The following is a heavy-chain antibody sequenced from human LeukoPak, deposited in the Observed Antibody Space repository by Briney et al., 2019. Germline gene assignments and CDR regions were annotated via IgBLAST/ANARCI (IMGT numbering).Heavy chain of an antibody. CDR1: GFTFSSYA. CDR3: AKAGSGSYFSVDAFDI. V-gene: IGHV3-23*01. J-gene: IGHJ3*02. CDR2: ISGSGGST. D-gene: IGHD1-26*01. Sequence: GGSLRLSCAASGFTFSSYAMSWVRQAPGKGLAWVSAISGSGGSTYYADSVKGRFTISRDNSKNTLYLQMNSLRAEDTAVYYCAKAGSGSYFSVDAFDIWGQGTMVTVSS.